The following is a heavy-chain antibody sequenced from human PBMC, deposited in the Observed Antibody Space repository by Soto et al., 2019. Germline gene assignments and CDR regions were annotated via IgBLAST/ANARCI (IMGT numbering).Heavy chain of an antibody. CDR1: GFTFSYYT. V-gene: IGHV3-23*01. J-gene: IGHJ6*02. CDR3: XXXXXXXXXYDYYDMDV. CDR2: ISNSGDTI. Sequence: EVQLLESGGGLVQPGGSLRLSCVASGFTFSYYTXXXXXXXXXXGLEWVSGISNSGDTIYSADSVKGRFTISGDNXXXXXXXXXXXXXXXXXXXXXXXXXXXXXXXYDYYDMDVWGQGTTVTVSS.